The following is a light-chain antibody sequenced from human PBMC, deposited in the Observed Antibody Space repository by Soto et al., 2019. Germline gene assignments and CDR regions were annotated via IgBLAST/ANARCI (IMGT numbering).Light chain of an antibody. CDR3: QQYNKWPPYT. Sequence: EIVMTQSPVTLSVSPGERATLSCRASQSVSSNLAWYQQKPGQAPRLLIYGASTRATGIPARFSGSGCGTEFTLTVSYLQSEDFGVAHSQQYNKWPPYTVGQGTKLDIK. CDR1: QSVSSN. J-gene: IGKJ2*01. V-gene: IGKV3-15*01. CDR2: GAS.